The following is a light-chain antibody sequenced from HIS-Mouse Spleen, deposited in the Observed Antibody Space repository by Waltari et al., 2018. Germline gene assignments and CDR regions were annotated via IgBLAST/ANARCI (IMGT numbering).Light chain of an antibody. CDR1: SSDVGGYNY. V-gene: IGLV2-11*01. CDR2: DVS. CDR3: CSYAGSYTFERV. Sequence: QSALTQPRSVSGSPGQSVTISCTGTSSDVGGYNYVSWYQQHPGKAPKHMIYDVSKRPSGVPDRFSGSKSGNTASLTISGLQAEDEADYYCCSYAGSYTFERVFGGGTKLTVL. J-gene: IGLJ3*02.